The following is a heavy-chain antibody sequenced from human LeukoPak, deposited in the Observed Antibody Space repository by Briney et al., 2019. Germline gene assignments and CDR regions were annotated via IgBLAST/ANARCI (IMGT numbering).Heavy chain of an antibody. V-gene: IGHV3-53*01. D-gene: IGHD3-10*01. CDR2: IYSGGST. J-gene: IGHJ6*03. CDR3: ASGSGSYRTPYYYMDV. CDR1: GFTVSSNY. Sequence: GGSLRLSCAASGFTVSSNYMSWVRQAPGKGLEWVSVIYSGGSTHYADSVKGRFTISRDNSKNTLYLQMNSLRAEDPAVYYCASGSGSYRTPYYYMDVWGKGTTVTVS.